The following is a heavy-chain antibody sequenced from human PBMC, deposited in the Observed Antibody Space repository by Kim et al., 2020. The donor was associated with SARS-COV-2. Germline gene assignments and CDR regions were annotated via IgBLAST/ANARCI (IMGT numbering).Heavy chain of an antibody. J-gene: IGHJ4*02. CDR1: GDSMSSRNW. V-gene: IGHV4-4*02. Sequence: SETLSLTCAVSGDSMSSRNWWSWVRQPPGKGLEWIGEIYYTGTTNYSPSLKSRVTMSLDKSKNQFSLTLTSVTAADTAFYYCARSRPTKEGDYALGYWGRRAPVAVS. CDR2: IYYTGTT. D-gene: IGHD4-17*01. CDR3: ARSRPTKEGDYALGY.